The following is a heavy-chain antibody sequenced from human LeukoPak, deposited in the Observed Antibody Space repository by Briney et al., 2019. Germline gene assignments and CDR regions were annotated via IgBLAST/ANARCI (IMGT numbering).Heavy chain of an antibody. CDR1: GGSFTNNA. D-gene: IGHD3-3*01. CDR2: ILPIFGTA. V-gene: IGHV1-69*06. Sequence: GASVKVSCKVSGGSFTNNAISWVRQAPGQGPEWMGRILPIFGTADYAERFQGRLTLTADKTTTTAYMELTSLKIEDTAFYFCARRKGFVGHFDFWGQGTLVTVSS. J-gene: IGHJ4*02. CDR3: ARRKGFVGHFDF.